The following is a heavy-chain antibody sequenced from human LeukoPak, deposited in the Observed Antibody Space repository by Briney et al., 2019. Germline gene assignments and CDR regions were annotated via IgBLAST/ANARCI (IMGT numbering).Heavy chain of an antibody. V-gene: IGHV3-53*01. CDR3: TRLLPSSHHFFDS. D-gene: IGHD6-6*01. J-gene: IGHJ4*02. CDR1: GFTVSNDY. Sequence: GGSLRLSCAVSGFTVSNDYMSWVRQAPGKGLEWVSVIYGGGDTYYAESVRGRFTISRDNFENTLFLQMDSLRPEDTAVYYCTRLLPSSHHFFDSWGQGTLVTVSS. CDR2: IYGGGDT.